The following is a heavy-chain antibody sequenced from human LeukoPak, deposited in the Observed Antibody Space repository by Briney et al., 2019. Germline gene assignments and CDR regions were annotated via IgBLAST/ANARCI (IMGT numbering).Heavy chain of an antibody. J-gene: IGHJ4*02. CDR2: TYYRSKWYN. Sequence: SQTLSLTCAISGDSVSSNSAAWNWIRKSPSRGLEWLGRTYYRSKWYNDYAVSVKSRITINPDTSKNQFSLQLNSVTPEDTAVYYCARTEHSSGWTSFDYWGQGTLVTVSS. D-gene: IGHD6-19*01. CDR1: GDSVSSNSAA. V-gene: IGHV6-1*01. CDR3: ARTEHSSGWTSFDY.